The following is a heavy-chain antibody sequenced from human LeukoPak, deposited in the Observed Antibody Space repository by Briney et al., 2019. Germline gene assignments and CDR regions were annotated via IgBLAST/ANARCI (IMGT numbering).Heavy chain of an antibody. J-gene: IGHJ6*02. V-gene: IGHV5-51*01. D-gene: IGHD6-19*01. CDR3: ARIAVADTFYYCYGMDV. CDR2: IYPGDSDT. Sequence: GESLQISCKGSGYSFTSYWIGWVRQMPGKGLEWMGIIYPGDSDTRYSPSFQGQVTISADKSISTAYLQWSSLKASDTAMYYCARIAVADTFYYCYGMDVWGQGTTVTVSS. CDR1: GYSFTSYW.